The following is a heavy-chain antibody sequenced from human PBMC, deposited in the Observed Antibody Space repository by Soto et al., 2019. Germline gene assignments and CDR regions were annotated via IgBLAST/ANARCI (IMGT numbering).Heavy chain of an antibody. J-gene: IGHJ4*02. CDR2: IYYSGST. CDR3: ASWGYSYGYTY. D-gene: IGHD5-18*01. CDR1: GGSISSGDYY. Sequence: PSETLSLTCTVSGGSISSGDYYWSWIRQPPGKGLEWIGYIYYSGSTYYNPSLKSRVTISVDTSKNQFSLKLSSVTAAETAVYYCASWGYSYGYTYWGQGTLVTVSS. V-gene: IGHV4-30-4*01.